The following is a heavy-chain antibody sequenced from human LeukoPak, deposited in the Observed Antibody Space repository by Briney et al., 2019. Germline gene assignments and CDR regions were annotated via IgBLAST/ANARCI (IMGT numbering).Heavy chain of an antibody. CDR1: GGSISSYY. Sequence: PSEALSLTCTVSGGSISSYYWSWIRQPPGKGLEWIGYIYYSGSTNYNPSLKSRVTISVDTSKNQFSLKLSSVTAADTAVHYCARSPLYYYYYYMDVWGKGTTVTISS. CDR2: IYYSGST. V-gene: IGHV4-59*01. CDR3: ARSPLYYYYYYMDV. J-gene: IGHJ6*03.